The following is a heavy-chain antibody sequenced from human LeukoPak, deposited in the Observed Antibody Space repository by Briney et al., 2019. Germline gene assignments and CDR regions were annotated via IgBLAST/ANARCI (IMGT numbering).Heavy chain of an antibody. CDR1: GGTFSSHA. CDR3: AREGPTVLYDAFDI. CDR2: IIPIFGIA. V-gene: IGHV1-69*04. Sequence: SVKVSCKASGGTFSSHAISWVRQAPGQGLEGMGRIIPIFGIANYAQKFQGRVTITADKSTSTAYMELSSLRSEDTAVYYCAREGPTVLYDAFDIWGQGTMVTVSS. D-gene: IGHD4-17*01. J-gene: IGHJ3*02.